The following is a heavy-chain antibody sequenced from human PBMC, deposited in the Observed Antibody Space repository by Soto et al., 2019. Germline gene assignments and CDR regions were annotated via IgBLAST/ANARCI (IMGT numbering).Heavy chain of an antibody. CDR3: AYRVGSRGSFDY. V-gene: IGHV2-5*01. J-gene: IGHJ4*02. Sequence: QITLKESGPTLVKPTQTLTLTCSFLGFSLRTTGVSVGWIRQPPVKALEWLAFIYWNDDKRYTPSLQSRLTITKDNSKKEVVLTMTNMDPLDTGTYYCAYRVGSRGSFDYWGQGTLVTVSS. CDR2: IYWNDDK. CDR1: GFSLRTTGVS. D-gene: IGHD6-25*01.